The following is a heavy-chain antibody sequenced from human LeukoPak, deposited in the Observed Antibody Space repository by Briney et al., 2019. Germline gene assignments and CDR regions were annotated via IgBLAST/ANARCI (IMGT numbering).Heavy chain of an antibody. CDR2: INPNSGGT. Sequence: ASVKVSCKASGYTFTGYYMHWVRQAPGQGLEWMGWINPNSGGTNYAQKFQGRVTMTRDTSISTAYMELSRLRSDDTAVYYCARAGPHNWRRKAFDIWGQGTMVTVSS. J-gene: IGHJ3*02. V-gene: IGHV1-2*02. D-gene: IGHD1-20*01. CDR3: ARAGPHNWRRKAFDI. CDR1: GYTFTGYY.